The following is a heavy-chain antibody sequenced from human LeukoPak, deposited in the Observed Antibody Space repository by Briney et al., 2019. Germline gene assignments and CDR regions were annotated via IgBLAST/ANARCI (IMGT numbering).Heavy chain of an antibody. J-gene: IGHJ4*02. V-gene: IGHV3-23*01. Sequence: GGSLRLSCVASGITFSNYAVSWVRQAPEKGLDWVSVISGSAHKIRYADSVKGRFTISRDNSENIVHLQMNNLRVEDTAVYYCAGRPTGYSSGYSHWGQGTLVTVSS. CDR2: ISGSAHKI. CDR1: GITFSNYA. CDR3: AGRPTGYSSGYSH. D-gene: IGHD5-18*01.